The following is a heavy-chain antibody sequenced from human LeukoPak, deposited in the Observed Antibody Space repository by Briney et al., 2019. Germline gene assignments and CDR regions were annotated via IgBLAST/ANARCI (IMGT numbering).Heavy chain of an antibody. Sequence: ASVKVSCKASGYTFTTYTIHWARQAPGQRLEWMGWISAGNGNTKYSQKFQGRVTITRDTYASTAYMELSSLRSEDTAVYYCARQLPYLQFDHWGQGTLVTVSS. CDR3: ARQLPYLQFDH. V-gene: IGHV1-3*01. D-gene: IGHD2-2*01. CDR2: ISAGNGNT. CDR1: GYTFTTYT. J-gene: IGHJ4*02.